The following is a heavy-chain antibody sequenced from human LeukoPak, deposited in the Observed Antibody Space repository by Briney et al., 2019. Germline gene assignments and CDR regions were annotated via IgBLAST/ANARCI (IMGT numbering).Heavy chain of an antibody. CDR3: ARDRSSSGFDY. Sequence: ASVKVSCKASGYTFTSYYMHWVRQAPGQGLEWMGIINPSGGSTNYAQKFQGRVTITADKSTSTAYMELSSLRSEDTAVYYCARDRSSSGFDYWGQGTLVTVSS. J-gene: IGHJ4*02. CDR1: GYTFTSYY. V-gene: IGHV1-46*01. D-gene: IGHD6-6*01. CDR2: INPSGGST.